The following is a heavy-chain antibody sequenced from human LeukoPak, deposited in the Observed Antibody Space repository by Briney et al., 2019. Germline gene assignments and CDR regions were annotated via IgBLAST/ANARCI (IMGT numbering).Heavy chain of an antibody. V-gene: IGHV1-2*02. CDR3: ARDSSDILTGYYHF. CDR2: INPNSGRT. Sequence: ASVSVSCTPSGYTFNDYYLQCGRQSPGQRLECMLWINPNSGRTNYAPKFQGRVTLTTDTSISTAYMELSSLISGDTALYYCARDSSDILTGYYHFWGQGTLVTVSS. CDR1: GYTFNDYY. J-gene: IGHJ4*02. D-gene: IGHD3-9*01.